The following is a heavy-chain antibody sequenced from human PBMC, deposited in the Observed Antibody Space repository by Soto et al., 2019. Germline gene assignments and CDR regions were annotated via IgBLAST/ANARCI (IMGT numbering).Heavy chain of an antibody. CDR2: IWSDGNKR. CDR1: GFMFTNHG. D-gene: IGHD1-26*01. Sequence: PGGSLRLSCAASGFMFTNHGMHWVRQAPGKGLEWVAVIWSDGNKRYYADSVKGRFTVSRDTSKNTLYLQMNNLRADDTAVYYWGKGANGSAEASDYWGQGTLVPVSP. J-gene: IGHJ4*02. CDR3: GKGANGSAEASDY. V-gene: IGHV3-33*06.